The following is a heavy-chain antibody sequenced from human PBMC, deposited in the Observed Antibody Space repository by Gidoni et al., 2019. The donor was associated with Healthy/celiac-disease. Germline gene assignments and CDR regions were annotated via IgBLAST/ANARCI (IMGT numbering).Heavy chain of an antibody. CDR2: ISSSSSYT. CDR3: AREGEMATSDY. J-gene: IGHJ4*02. CDR1: GFTFSDYY. V-gene: IGHV3-11*06. D-gene: IGHD5-12*01. Sequence: QVQLVESGGGLVKPGGSLRLYCAAAGFTFSDYYMSWIRQAPGKGLEWVSYISSSSSYTNYADSVKGRFTISRDNAKNSLYLQMNSLRAEDTAVYYCAREGEMATSDYWGQGTLVTVSS.